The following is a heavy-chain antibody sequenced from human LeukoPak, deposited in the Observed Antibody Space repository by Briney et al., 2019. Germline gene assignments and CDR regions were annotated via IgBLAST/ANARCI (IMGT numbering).Heavy chain of an antibody. V-gene: IGHV3-21*01. CDR2: ISSSSSYI. CDR1: GFTFSSYS. D-gene: IGHD1-26*01. J-gene: IGHJ4*02. CDR3: ASIRGSYFDY. Sequence: GGSLRLSCAASGFTFSSYSMNWVRQAPGKGLEWVSSISSSSSYIYYADSVKGRFTIPRDNAKNSLYLQMNSLRAEDTAVYYCASIRGSYFDYWGQGTLVTVSS.